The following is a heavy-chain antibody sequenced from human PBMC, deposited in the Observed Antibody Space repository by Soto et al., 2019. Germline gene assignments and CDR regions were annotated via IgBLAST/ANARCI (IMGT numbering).Heavy chain of an antibody. Sequence: TLSLTCTVSGGSISSGDYYWSWIRQPPGKGLEWIGYIYYSGSTYYNPSLKSRVTISVDTSKNQSSLKLSSVTAADTAVYYCARVGSSIATRPFDYWGQGTLVTVSS. CDR1: GGSISSGDYY. V-gene: IGHV4-30-4*01. CDR3: ARVGSSIATRPFDY. CDR2: IYYSGST. D-gene: IGHD6-6*01. J-gene: IGHJ4*02.